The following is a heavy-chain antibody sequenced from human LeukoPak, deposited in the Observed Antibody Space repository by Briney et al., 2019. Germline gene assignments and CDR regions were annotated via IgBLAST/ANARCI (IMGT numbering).Heavy chain of an antibody. D-gene: IGHD3-22*01. CDR3: ARGPPLNYYDSSHWFDP. CDR1: GGSISSSSYY. V-gene: IGHV4-39*07. Sequence: PSETLSLTCTVSGGSISSSSYYWGWIRQPPGKGLEWIGSIYYSGSTYYNPSLKSRVTISVDTSKNQFSLKLSSVTAADTAVYYCARGPPLNYYDSSHWFDPWGQGTLVTVSS. CDR2: IYYSGST. J-gene: IGHJ5*02.